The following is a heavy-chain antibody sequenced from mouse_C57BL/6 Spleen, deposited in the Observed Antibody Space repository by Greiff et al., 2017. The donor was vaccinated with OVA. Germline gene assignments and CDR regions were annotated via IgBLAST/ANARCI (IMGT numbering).Heavy chain of an antibody. J-gene: IGHJ3*01. Sequence: QVQLQQSGAELARPGASVKLSCKASGYTFTSYGISWVKQRTGQGLEWIGEIYPRSGNTYYNEKFKGEATLTADKSSSTAYMELRSLTSEDSAVYFCARYGTTVVAPFAYWGQGTLVTVSA. CDR3: ARYGTTVVAPFAY. D-gene: IGHD1-1*01. CDR2: IYPRSGNT. V-gene: IGHV1-81*01. CDR1: GYTFTSYG.